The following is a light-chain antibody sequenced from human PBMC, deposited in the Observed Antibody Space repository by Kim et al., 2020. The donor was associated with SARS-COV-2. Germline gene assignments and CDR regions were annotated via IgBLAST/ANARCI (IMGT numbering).Light chain of an antibody. CDR1: SSNIGSNT. J-gene: IGLJ1*01. Sequence: RGTTSCPGSSSNIGSNTVNWYQQLPGTAPKLLIYSNNQRPSGVPDRFSGSKSGTSASLAISGLQSEDEADYYCAAWDDSLNVPYVFGTGTKVTVL. V-gene: IGLV1-44*01. CDR3: AAWDDSLNVPYV. CDR2: SNN.